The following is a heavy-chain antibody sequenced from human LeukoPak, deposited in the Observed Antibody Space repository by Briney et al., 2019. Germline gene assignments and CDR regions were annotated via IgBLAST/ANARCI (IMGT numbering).Heavy chain of an antibody. Sequence: PGGSLRLSCAASGFTFSSYSMNWVRQAPGKGLEWVSSISSSSSYIYYADSVKGRFTISRDNAKNSLYLQMNSLRAEDTAVYYCARDNGYCSGGSCPDYYGMDVWGQGTTVTVSS. CDR3: ARDNGYCSGGSCPDYYGMDV. CDR1: GFTFSSYS. D-gene: IGHD2-15*01. CDR2: ISSSSSYI. J-gene: IGHJ6*02. V-gene: IGHV3-21*01.